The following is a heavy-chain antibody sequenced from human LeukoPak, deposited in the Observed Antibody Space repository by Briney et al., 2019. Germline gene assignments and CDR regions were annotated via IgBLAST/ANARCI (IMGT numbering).Heavy chain of an antibody. CDR3: ARGGRQQWLLFAFHI. J-gene: IGHJ3*02. V-gene: IGHV4-34*01. CDR1: GGSFSGYD. CDR2: INHSGST. Sequence: PSETLSLTCAVYGGSFSGYDWSWIRQPPGKGLEWIGEINHSGSTNYNPSLKSRGTMSVDTSKNQFSLKLSSVTAADTAVYYCARGGRQQWLLFAFHIWGQGTMVTVSS. D-gene: IGHD2-21*02.